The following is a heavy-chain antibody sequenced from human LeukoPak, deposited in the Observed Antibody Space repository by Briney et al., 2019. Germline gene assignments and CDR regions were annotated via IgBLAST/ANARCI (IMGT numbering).Heavy chain of an antibody. D-gene: IGHD6-19*01. J-gene: IGHJ3*02. CDR1: GYTFSGYY. Sequence: ASVKVSCKASGYTFSGYYLHWVRQAPGQGLEWMGWINPNSGGTNSAQKFQDRVTMTRDTSISTAYMELSRLRSDDTAVYYCARDRGGGIAVAKDAFDIWGQGTMVTVSS. V-gene: IGHV1-2*02. CDR2: INPNSGGT. CDR3: ARDRGGGIAVAKDAFDI.